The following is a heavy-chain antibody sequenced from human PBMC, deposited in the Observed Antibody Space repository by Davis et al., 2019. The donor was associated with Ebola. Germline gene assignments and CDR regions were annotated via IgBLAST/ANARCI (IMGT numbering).Heavy chain of an antibody. V-gene: IGHV3-7*03. CDR3: ARGSRNMDV. Sequence: PGGSLRLSCAASGFTFSSYWMSWVRQAPGKGLEWVAKIKEDGSEKLEVDSVKGRFTISSDNAKDSLYLQMNSLRAEETAVYYCARGSRNMDVWGQGTKVTVSS. CDR2: IKEDGSEK. CDR1: GFTFSSYW. J-gene: IGHJ6*02.